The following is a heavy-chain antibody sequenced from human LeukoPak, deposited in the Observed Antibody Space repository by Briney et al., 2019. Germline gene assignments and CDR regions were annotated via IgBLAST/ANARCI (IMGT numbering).Heavy chain of an antibody. V-gene: IGHV3-72*01. J-gene: IGHJ4*02. Sequence: GGSLRLSCAASGFTFSDHYMDWVRQVPGKGLEWVGRIRKKANSYTTEYAASVKGRFSISRDDSKSSLYLQMSSLETEDTAVYYCARSTPNGPFDYWGQGTLVTVSS. CDR2: IRKKANSYTT. CDR1: GFTFSDHY. D-gene: IGHD2-8*01. CDR3: ARSTPNGPFDY.